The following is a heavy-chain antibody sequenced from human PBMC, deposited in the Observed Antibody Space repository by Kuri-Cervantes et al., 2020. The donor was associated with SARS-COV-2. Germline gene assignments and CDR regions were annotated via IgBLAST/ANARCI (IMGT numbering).Heavy chain of an antibody. J-gene: IGHJ5*02. D-gene: IGHD3-3*01. CDR1: GGSISSSSYY. CDR3: ARQMMSSTTIFGVVITRNWFDP. V-gene: IGHV4-39*01. Sequence: ETLSLTCTVSGGSISSSSYYWGWIRQPPGKGLEWIGSIYYSGSTYYNPSLKSRVTISVDTSKNQFSLKLSSVTAADTAVYYCARQMMSSTTIFGVVITRNWFDPWGQGTLVTVSS. CDR2: IYYSGST.